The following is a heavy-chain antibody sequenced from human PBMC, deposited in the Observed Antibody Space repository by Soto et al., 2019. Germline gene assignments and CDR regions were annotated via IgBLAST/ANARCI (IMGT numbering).Heavy chain of an antibody. Sequence: SETLSLTCTVSGGSISSYYWSWIRQPPGKGLEWIGYIYYSGSTNYNPSLKSRVTISVDTSKNQFSLKLSSETAADTAVYYCARAYDILTGYYISDYYYYYYMDVWGKGTTVTVSS. CDR3: ARAYDILTGYYISDYYYYYYMDV. J-gene: IGHJ6*03. D-gene: IGHD3-9*01. CDR2: IYYSGST. V-gene: IGHV4-59*01. CDR1: GGSISSYY.